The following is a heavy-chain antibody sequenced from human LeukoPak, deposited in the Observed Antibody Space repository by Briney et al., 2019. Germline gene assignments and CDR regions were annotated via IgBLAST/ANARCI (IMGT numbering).Heavy chain of an antibody. V-gene: IGHV4-39*07. J-gene: IGHJ4*02. CDR2: IYYSGTT. CDR1: DDSITMYY. CDR3: ARDRGNVGAARYAAAY. Sequence: PSETLSLTCTVSDDSITMYYWTWIRQPPGKGLEWIGSIYYSGTTFYNPSLKSRVTISLDTSKNQFSLKLTSVTAADTAVYYCARDRGNVGAARYAAAYWGQGTLVTVSS. D-gene: IGHD6-6*01.